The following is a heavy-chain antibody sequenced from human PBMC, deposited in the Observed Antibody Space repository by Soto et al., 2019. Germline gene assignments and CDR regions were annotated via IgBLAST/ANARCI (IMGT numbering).Heavy chain of an antibody. V-gene: IGHV4-59*01. D-gene: IGHD6-13*01. CDR3: AGSGCSSSWPYFDY. J-gene: IGHJ4*02. CDR2: IYYSGST. CDR1: GGSISSYY. Sequence: TLSLTCTVSGGSISSYYWSWIRQPPGKGLEWIGYIYYSGSTNYNPSLKSRVTISVDTSKNQFSLKLSSVTAADTAVYYCAGSGCSSSWPYFDYWGQGTLVTVSS.